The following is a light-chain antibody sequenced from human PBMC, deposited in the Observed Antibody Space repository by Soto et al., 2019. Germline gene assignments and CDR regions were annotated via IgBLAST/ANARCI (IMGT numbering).Light chain of an antibody. CDR3: SSYTSNTSLDRV. CDR1: SSDVGGYNY. CDR2: EVS. V-gene: IGLV2-14*01. Sequence: QSALTQPASVSGSPGQSITISCTGTSSDVGGYNYVSWYQQHPGKAPKLMIYEVSNRPSGVSNRFSASKSGNTASLTISGLQAEDEADYYCSSYTSNTSLDRVFGGGTKLTVL. J-gene: IGLJ3*02.